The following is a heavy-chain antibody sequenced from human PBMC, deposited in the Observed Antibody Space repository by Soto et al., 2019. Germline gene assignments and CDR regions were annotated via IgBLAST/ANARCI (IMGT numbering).Heavy chain of an antibody. CDR3: ARRSLVAARAGDNWFDP. CDR2: IIPIFGTA. J-gene: IGHJ5*02. V-gene: IGHV1-69*13. Sequence: SVKVSCKASGGTFSSYAISWVRQAPGQGLEWMGGIIPIFGTANYAQKFQGRVTITADESTSTAYMELSSLRSEDTAVYYCARRSLVAARAGDNWFDPWGQGTLVTVSS. D-gene: IGHD2-15*01. CDR1: GGTFSSYA.